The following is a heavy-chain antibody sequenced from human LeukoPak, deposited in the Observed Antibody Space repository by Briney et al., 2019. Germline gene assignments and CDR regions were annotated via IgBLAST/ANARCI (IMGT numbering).Heavy chain of an antibody. D-gene: IGHD3-10*01. CDR1: GFTFDDYA. CDR2: ISWNSGSI. V-gene: IGHV3-9*03. Sequence: GGSLRLSCAASGFTFDDYAMHWVRQAPGKGLEWVSGISWNSGSIGYADSVKGRFTISRDNAKNSLYLQMNSLRAEDMALYYCAKDKGRFGELFTFDYWGQGTLVTVSS. J-gene: IGHJ4*02. CDR3: AKDKGRFGELFTFDY.